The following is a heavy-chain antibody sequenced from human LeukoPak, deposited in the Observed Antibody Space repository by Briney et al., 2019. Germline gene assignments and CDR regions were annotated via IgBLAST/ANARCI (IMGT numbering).Heavy chain of an antibody. J-gene: IGHJ4*02. CDR1: GFTFDDYT. V-gene: IGHV3-43D*03. D-gene: IGHD3-10*01. CDR2: ISWDGGST. CDR3: AKDHYGSGSVRGFDY. Sequence: GGSLRLSCAASGFTFDDYTMHWVRQAPGKGLEWVSLISWDGGSTYYADSVKGRFTISRDNSKNSLYLQMNSLRAEDTALYYCAKDHYGSGSVRGFDYWGQGTLVTVSS.